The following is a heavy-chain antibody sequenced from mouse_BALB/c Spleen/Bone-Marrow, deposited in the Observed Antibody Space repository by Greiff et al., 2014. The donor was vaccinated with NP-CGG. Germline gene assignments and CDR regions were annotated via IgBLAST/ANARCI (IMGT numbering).Heavy chain of an antibody. Sequence: EVQRVESGAELVKPGASVKLSCTASGFNIKDSYMNWVKQRPEQGLEWIGRFAPANGSTKYDPKFRGKATITADTSSNTAYLQLSSLTSEDTAVYYCASNCYGSSGFAYWGQGTLVTVSA. CDR2: FAPANGST. CDR1: GFNIKDSY. J-gene: IGHJ3*01. V-gene: IGHV14-3*02. CDR3: ASNCYGSSGFAY. D-gene: IGHD1-1*01.